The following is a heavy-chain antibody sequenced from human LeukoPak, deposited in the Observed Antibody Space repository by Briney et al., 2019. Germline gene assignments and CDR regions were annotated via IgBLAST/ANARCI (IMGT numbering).Heavy chain of an antibody. V-gene: IGHV3-33*01. Sequence: PGRSLRLSCAASGFTFSSYGMHWVRQAPGKGLEWVAVIWYDGSDKYYADSVKGRFTISRDNSKNTLYLQMDSLRAEDTAVYYCARDGCSGGSCYGIDYWGQGTLVTVSS. CDR2: IWYDGSDK. D-gene: IGHD2-15*01. CDR3: ARDGCSGGSCYGIDY. J-gene: IGHJ4*02. CDR1: GFTFSSYG.